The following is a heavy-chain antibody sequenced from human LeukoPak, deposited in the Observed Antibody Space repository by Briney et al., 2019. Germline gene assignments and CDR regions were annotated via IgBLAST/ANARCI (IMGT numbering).Heavy chain of an antibody. CDR3: AKDDRIPSTVTGVGPEFDY. CDR2: IRYDGSNK. J-gene: IGHJ4*02. CDR1: GFTFSSYG. Sequence: GGSLRLSCAASGFTFSSYGMHWVRQAPGKGLEWVAFIRYDGSNKYYADSVKGRFTISRDNSKNTLYLQMNSLRAEDTAVYYCAKDDRIPSTVTGVGPEFDYWGQGTLVTVSS. D-gene: IGHD4-17*01. V-gene: IGHV3-30*02.